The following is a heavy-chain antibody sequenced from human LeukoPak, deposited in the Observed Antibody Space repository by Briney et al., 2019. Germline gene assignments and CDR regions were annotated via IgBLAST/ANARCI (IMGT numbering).Heavy chain of an antibody. V-gene: IGHV3-30*18. D-gene: IGHD2-2*01. J-gene: IGHJ4*02. Sequence: GGSLTLSCAASGFNYGVYGMHWVRQAPGKGLEWGAVISYDGSNKYYADSVKGRFTISRDNSKNTLYLQMNSLRAEDTAVYYCAKFPSSAAPFDYWGQGTLVTVSS. CDR3: AKFPSSAAPFDY. CDR2: ISYDGSNK. CDR1: GFNYGVYG.